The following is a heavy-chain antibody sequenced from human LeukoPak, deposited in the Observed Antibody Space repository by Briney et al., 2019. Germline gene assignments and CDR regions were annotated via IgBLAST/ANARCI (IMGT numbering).Heavy chain of an antibody. V-gene: IGHV4-39*07. CDR1: GGSISSSSYY. CDR3: ARAPSRRYCSSTSCYAVFDY. CDR2: IYYSGST. Sequence: SESLSLTCNVSGGSISSSSYYWGWIRQPPGKGLEWIGSIYYSGSTYYNPSLKSRVTISVDTSKNQFSLKLSSVTAADTAVYYCARAPSRRYCSSTSCYAVFDYWGQGTLVTVSS. D-gene: IGHD2-2*01. J-gene: IGHJ4*02.